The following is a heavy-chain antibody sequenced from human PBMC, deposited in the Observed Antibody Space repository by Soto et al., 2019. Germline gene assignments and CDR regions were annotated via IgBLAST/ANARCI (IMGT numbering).Heavy chain of an antibody. CDR1: GGSFRTYA. V-gene: IGHV1-69*01. Sequence: QGQLAQSGAEVKKPGSSVKVSCKASGGSFRTYAINWVRQAPGQGLEWMGGIIPMLAAPTYAQKFQGRLTITAYESTTTVYMELSSLTSEDTAVYYCARVGPPSPSVIWFFDLWGRGTLVTVSS. D-gene: IGHD2-21*01. CDR3: ARVGPPSPSVIWFFDL. CDR2: IIPMLAAP. J-gene: IGHJ2*01.